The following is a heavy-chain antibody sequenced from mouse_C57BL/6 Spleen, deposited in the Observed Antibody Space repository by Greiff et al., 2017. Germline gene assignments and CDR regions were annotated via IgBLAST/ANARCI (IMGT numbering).Heavy chain of an antibody. CDR1: GYTFTSYW. D-gene: IGHD2-4*01. CDR2: IHPNSGST. Sequence: QVHVKQPGAELVKPGASVKLSCKASGYTFTSYWMHWVKQRPGQGLEWIGMIHPNSGSTNYNEKFKSKATLTVDKSSSTAYMQLSSLTSEDSAVYYCARPVYYDYDDGFAYWGQGTLVTVSA. CDR3: ARPVYYDYDDGFAY. J-gene: IGHJ3*01. V-gene: IGHV1-64*01.